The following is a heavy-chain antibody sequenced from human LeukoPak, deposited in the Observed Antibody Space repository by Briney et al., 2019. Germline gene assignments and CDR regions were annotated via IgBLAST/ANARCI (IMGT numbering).Heavy chain of an antibody. CDR3: AREGTSGIAVAGFDY. Sequence: GGSLRLSGAASGFTFSSYSMNWVRQAPGKGLEGVSSISSSSSYIYYADSVQGRFTISRDNAKNSLYLQMNSLRAEDTAVYYCAREGTSGIAVAGFDYWGQGTLVTVSS. D-gene: IGHD6-19*01. J-gene: IGHJ4*02. CDR2: ISSSSSYI. V-gene: IGHV3-21*01. CDR1: GFTFSSYS.